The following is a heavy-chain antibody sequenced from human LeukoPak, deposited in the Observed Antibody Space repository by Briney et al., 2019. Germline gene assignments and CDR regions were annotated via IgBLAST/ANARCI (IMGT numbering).Heavy chain of an antibody. V-gene: IGHV4-4*07. CDR2: IYTSGST. Sequence: SETLSLTCTVSGGSISSYYWSWIRQPPGKGLEWIGRIYTSGSTNYNPSLKSRVTMSVDRSKNQFSLKLSSVTAADTVAYYCARTLSSSWYEDWGQGTLVTVSS. CDR1: GGSISSYY. D-gene: IGHD6-13*01. J-gene: IGHJ4*02. CDR3: ARTLSSSWYED.